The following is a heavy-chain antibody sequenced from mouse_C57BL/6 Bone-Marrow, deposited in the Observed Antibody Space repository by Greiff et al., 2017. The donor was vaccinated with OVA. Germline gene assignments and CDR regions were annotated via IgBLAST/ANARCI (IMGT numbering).Heavy chain of an antibody. V-gene: IGHV1-19*01. J-gene: IGHJ2*01. Sequence: VQLQQSGPVLVKPGASVKMSCKASGYTFTDYYMNWVKQSHGKSLEWIGVINPYNGGTSYNQKFKGKATLTVDKSSSTAYMELNSLTSEDSAVYYWARSGGGDFDYWGQGTTLTVSS. CDR3: ARSGGGDFDY. CDR1: GYTFTDYY. D-gene: IGHD3-2*02. CDR2: INPYNGGT.